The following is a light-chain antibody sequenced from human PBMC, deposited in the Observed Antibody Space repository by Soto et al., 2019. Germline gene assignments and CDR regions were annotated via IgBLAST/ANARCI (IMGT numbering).Light chain of an antibody. CDR2: GAS. CDR1: QSVNSNY. Sequence: EIVLTQSPGTLSLSPGERATLSCRASQSVNSNYLAWYQRKPGQAPRLLIYGASNRATDIPYRFSASGSGTDFTLTITRLEAEDFAVYYCQQYDSTPPTFGQGTKLEVK. J-gene: IGKJ1*01. V-gene: IGKV3-20*01. CDR3: QQYDSTPPT.